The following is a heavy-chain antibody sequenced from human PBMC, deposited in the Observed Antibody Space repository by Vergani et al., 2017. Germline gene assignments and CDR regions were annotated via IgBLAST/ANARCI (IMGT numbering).Heavy chain of an antibody. J-gene: IGHJ1*01. CDR1: GFTFSNSA. D-gene: IGHD2-15*01. CDR3: ARISGGSAPYLHY. CDR2: ISGPGLST. V-gene: IGHV3-23*04. Sequence: EVHLEESGGGLVQPGGSLRLSCAASGFTFSNSAVSWVRQAPGRGLAWVSSISGPGLSTYYADSVKGRFSISRDNSKNTVFLQMHSLRDEDRGVYYCARISGGSAPYLHYWGQGTLVTVAS.